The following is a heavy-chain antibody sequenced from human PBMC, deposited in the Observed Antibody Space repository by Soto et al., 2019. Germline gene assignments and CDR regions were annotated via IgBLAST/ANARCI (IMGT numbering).Heavy chain of an antibody. CDR2: IGTAGDT. Sequence: GGSLRLSCAASGFTFSSYDMHWVRQATGKGLEWVSAIGTAGDTYYPGSVKGRFTISRENAKNSLYLQMNSLRAGDTAVYYCARGPRQQLVDYYYYMDVWGKGTTVTVSS. CDR3: ARGPRQQLVDYYYYMDV. D-gene: IGHD6-13*01. J-gene: IGHJ6*03. V-gene: IGHV3-13*01. CDR1: GFTFSSYD.